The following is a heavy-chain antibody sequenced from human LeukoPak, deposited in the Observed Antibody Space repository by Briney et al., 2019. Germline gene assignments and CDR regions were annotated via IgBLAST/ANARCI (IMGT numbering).Heavy chain of an antibody. J-gene: IGHJ4*02. Sequence: GGSLRLSCTASGFTLSSYWMSWVRQAPGKGLEWVANIEEDGSEKYYVDSVKGRFTISRDNPKNSLSLQMNSLRVEDTAVFYCAKERWGSSGHFDLWGQGTLVTVSS. V-gene: IGHV3-7*01. CDR3: AKERWGSSGHFDL. CDR2: IEEDGSEK. CDR1: GFTLSSYW. D-gene: IGHD6-19*01.